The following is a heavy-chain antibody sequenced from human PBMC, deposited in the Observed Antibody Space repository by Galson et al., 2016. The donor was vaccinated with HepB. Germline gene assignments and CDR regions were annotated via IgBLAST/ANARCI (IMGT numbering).Heavy chain of an antibody. Sequence: SLRLSCAASGFTLSGHGMHWVRQAPGRGLEWVAVISKDSRDKQYVDSVKGRFTVSRDNSKNTLFLQMSNLRVEDTAVYYCAKMDCGRGCPRDYWGQGTLVTVSS. CDR1: GFTLSGHG. J-gene: IGHJ4*02. D-gene: IGHD2-21*02. CDR2: ISKDSRDK. CDR3: AKMDCGRGCPRDY. V-gene: IGHV3-30*18.